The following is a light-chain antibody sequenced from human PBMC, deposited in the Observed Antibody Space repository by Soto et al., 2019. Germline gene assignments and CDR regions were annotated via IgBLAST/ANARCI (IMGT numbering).Light chain of an antibody. J-gene: IGLJ3*02. CDR3: SSYAGSNNWV. Sequence: QSVLTQPPSAPGSPGQSVTISCTGTSSDVGGYNYASWYQQHPGKAPKLMIYEVSKRPSGVPDRFSGSKSGNTASLTVSGLQAEDEADYYCSSYAGSNNWVFGGGTQLTVL. CDR1: SSDVGGYNY. CDR2: EVS. V-gene: IGLV2-8*01.